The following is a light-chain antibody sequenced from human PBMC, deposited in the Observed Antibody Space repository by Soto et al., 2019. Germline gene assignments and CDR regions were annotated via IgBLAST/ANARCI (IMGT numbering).Light chain of an antibody. V-gene: IGKV3D-15*01. CDR2: GAS. Sequence: EIVMTQSPATLSVSAGERVTRSCRASQSVSSNLAWYQQKPGQAPRLLIYGASTRATGIPARFSGSGSGTDFTLTISSLQSEDFAVYYCQQYNNWPPLTFGGGTKVEIK. J-gene: IGKJ4*01. CDR1: QSVSSN. CDR3: QQYNNWPPLT.